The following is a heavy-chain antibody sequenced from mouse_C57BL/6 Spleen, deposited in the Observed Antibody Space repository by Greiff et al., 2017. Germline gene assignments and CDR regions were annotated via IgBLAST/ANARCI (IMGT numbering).Heavy chain of an antibody. J-gene: IGHJ1*03. CDR2: IWTGGGT. V-gene: IGHV2-9-1*01. CDR1: GFSLTSYA. CDR3: ARNRGYDYHWYFDV. D-gene: IGHD2-4*01. Sequence: QVQLKQSEPGLVAPSQSLSITCTVSGFSLTSYAISWVRQPPGKGLDWLGVIWTGGGTNYNSALKSRLSISKDNSKSQVFLKMNSLQTDDTARYYCARNRGYDYHWYFDVWGTGTTVTVSS.